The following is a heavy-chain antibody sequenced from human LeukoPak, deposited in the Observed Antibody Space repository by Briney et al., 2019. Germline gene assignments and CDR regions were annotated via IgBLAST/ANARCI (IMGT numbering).Heavy chain of an antibody. CDR3: ARGRVYGGFPHSDY. J-gene: IGHJ4*02. Sequence: SETLSLTCTISGDSIGSYYWTWIRQPPGKELEWIGYIYYGGSTNYNPSLKSRVTISVDSSKNQFSLRVNSVTTADTALYFCARGRVYGGFPHSDYWGPGTLVTVSS. CDR1: GDSIGSYY. CDR2: IYYGGST. V-gene: IGHV4-59*01. D-gene: IGHD2/OR15-2a*01.